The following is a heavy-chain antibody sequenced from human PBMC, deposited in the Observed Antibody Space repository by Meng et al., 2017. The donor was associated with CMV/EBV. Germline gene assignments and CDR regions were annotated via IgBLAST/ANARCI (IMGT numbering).Heavy chain of an antibody. D-gene: IGHD6-19*01. CDR2: IIPIFGTA. Sequence: QVQLVQSGAEVKKPXSAVKVSXKASGGTCSSYAISWVRQAPGQGLEWMGGIIPIFGTANYAQKFQGRVTITADESTSTAYMELSSLRSEDTAVYYCASSWEDSSGWYWFDPWGQGTLVTVSS. V-gene: IGHV1-69*12. CDR1: GGTCSSYA. J-gene: IGHJ5*02. CDR3: ASSWEDSSGWYWFDP.